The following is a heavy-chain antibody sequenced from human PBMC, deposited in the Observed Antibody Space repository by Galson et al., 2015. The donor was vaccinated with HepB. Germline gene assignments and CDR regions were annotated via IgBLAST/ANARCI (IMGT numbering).Heavy chain of an antibody. J-gene: IGHJ4*02. CDR3: ASGGDSYSLSY. CDR2: IVSDGSSA. CDR1: GLTFSTYW. Sequence: SLRLSCAASGLTFSTYWMHWVRQAPGKGLVWVSRIVSDGSSATYADSVKGRFTISRDNAKNTLYLQMNSLRAEDTAVYYCASGGDSYSLSYWGRGTLVTVSS. V-gene: IGHV3-74*01. D-gene: IGHD3-16*02.